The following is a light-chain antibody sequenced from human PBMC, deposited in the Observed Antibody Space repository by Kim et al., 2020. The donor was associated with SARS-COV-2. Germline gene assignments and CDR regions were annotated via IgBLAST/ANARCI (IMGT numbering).Light chain of an antibody. CDR2: GIS. Sequence: VCPGERASLSCRASQRVNSDYLAWYQQKPGQAPRLLIYGISNRATGVPARFSGSGSGTEFTLSISSLQSEDFAVYYCQQYSNWPLTFGGGTKLEIK. V-gene: IGKV3-15*01. J-gene: IGKJ4*01. CDR3: QQYSNWPLT. CDR1: QRVNSD.